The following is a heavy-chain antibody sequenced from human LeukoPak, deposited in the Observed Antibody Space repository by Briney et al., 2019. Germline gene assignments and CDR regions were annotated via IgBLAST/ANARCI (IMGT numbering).Heavy chain of an antibody. CDR3: ARDNYGLFDY. J-gene: IGHJ4*02. V-gene: IGHV3-7*01. CDR2: IKQDGSEK. D-gene: IGHD3-10*01. Sequence: PGGSLRLSCEASGFTFSDYWMGWVRQAPGKGLEWVANIKQDGSEKYYVDSVEGRFTISRDNAQNSLYLQMNSLRAEDTAMYYCARDNYGLFDYWGQGTLVTVSS. CDR1: GFTFSDYW.